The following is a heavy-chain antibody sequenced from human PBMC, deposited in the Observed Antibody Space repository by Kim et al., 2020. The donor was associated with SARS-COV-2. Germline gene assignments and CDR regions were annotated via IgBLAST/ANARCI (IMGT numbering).Heavy chain of an antibody. D-gene: IGHD3-10*01. V-gene: IGHV1-3*01. CDR2: INAGNGNT. J-gene: IGHJ4*02. Sequence: ASVKVSCKASGYTFTSYAMHWVRQAPGQRLEWMGWINAGNGNTKYSQKFQGRVTITRDTSASTAYMELSSLGSEDTAVYYCARDGITMVRGVDHWGQGTLVTVSS. CDR3: ARDGITMVRGVDH. CDR1: GYTFTSYA.